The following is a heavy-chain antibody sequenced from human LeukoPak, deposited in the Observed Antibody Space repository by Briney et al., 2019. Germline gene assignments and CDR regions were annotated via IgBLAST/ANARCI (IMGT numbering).Heavy chain of an antibody. Sequence: SGTLSLTCAVSGGSISSSNWWSWVRQPPGKGLEWIGEIYHSGSTNYNPSLKSRVTISVDKSKNQFSLKLSSVTAADTAVYYCARGKIPKNYYDSSGYYAEPNDYWGQGTLVTVSS. J-gene: IGHJ4*02. D-gene: IGHD3-22*01. V-gene: IGHV4-4*02. CDR2: IYHSGST. CDR3: ARGKIPKNYYDSSGYYAEPNDY. CDR1: GGSISSSNW.